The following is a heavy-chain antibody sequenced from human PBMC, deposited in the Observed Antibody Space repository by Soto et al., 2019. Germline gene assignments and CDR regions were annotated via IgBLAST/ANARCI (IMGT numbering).Heavy chain of an antibody. Sequence: ASVKVSCKVSGYTLTELSMHWVRQAPGKGLEWMGGFDPEDGETIYAQKFQGRVTMTEDTSTDTAYMELSSLRSEDTAVYYCATTYYYDSSGYRPWFDPWGQGNLVTVSS. V-gene: IGHV1-24*01. J-gene: IGHJ5*02. CDR2: FDPEDGET. CDR3: ATTYYYDSSGYRPWFDP. CDR1: GYTLTELS. D-gene: IGHD3-22*01.